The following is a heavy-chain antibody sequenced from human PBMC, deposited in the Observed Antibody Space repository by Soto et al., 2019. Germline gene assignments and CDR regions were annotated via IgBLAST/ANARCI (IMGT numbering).Heavy chain of an antibody. CDR1: GFTFSNYV. CDR2: ISGSGGST. D-gene: IGHD2-2*02. V-gene: IGHV3-23*01. CDR3: AKRPASINTFDY. J-gene: IGHJ4*02. Sequence: EVQLLDSGGDLVQPGGSLRLSCAASGFTFSNYVMSWCQAPGTGLEWVSAISGSGGSTYYADSVKGRFTISRDNSKNTLYLQMHSLRAEDTAVYYCAKRPASINTFDYWGQGTLVTVSS.